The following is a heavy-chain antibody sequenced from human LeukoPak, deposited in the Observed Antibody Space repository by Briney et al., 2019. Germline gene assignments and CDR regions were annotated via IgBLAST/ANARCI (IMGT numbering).Heavy chain of an antibody. Sequence: GGSLRLSCAASGFTFSSYSMHWVRQAPGKGLEWVSSISSSSSYIYYADSVKGRFTISRDNAKNSLYLQRNSLRAEDTAVYYCARDKSDTFDSWGQGTLVTVSS. CDR3: ARDKSDTFDS. CDR1: GFTFSSYS. J-gene: IGHJ4*02. CDR2: ISSSSSYI. V-gene: IGHV3-21*01.